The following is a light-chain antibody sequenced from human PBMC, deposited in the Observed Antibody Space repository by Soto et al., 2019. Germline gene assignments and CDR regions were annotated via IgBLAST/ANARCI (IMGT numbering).Light chain of an antibody. CDR1: SSNIGSNT. CDR2: SHN. V-gene: IGLV1-44*01. J-gene: IGLJ1*01. Sequence: QSVLTQPPSASGTPGQRVIISCSGSSSNIGSNTVNWYQQLPGTAPKLLIYSHNQRPSGVPDRFSGSQSGTSASLAINGLHSEDEADYYCATWDDRLDGYVFGTGTKVT. CDR3: ATWDDRLDGYV.